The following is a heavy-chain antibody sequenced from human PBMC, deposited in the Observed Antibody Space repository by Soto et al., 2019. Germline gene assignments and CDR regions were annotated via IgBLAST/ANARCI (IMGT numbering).Heavy chain of an antibody. V-gene: IGHV1-3*01. CDR3: ARGYCSGGSCFYPFDY. CDR2: INAGNGNT. D-gene: IGHD2-15*01. Sequence: ASVKVSCKASGYTFTSYAMHWVRQAPGQRLEWMGWINAGNGNTKYSQKFQGRVTITADKSTSTAYMELSSLRSEDTAVYYCARGYCSGGSCFYPFDYWGQGTLVTVSS. CDR1: GYTFTSYA. J-gene: IGHJ4*02.